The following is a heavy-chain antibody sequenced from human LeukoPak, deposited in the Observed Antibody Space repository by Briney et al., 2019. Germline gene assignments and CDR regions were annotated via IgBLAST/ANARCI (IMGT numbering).Heavy chain of an antibody. V-gene: IGHV3-30*04. CDR1: GFTFSSYA. CDR2: ISYDGSNK. Sequence: PGRSLRLSCAASGFTFSSYAMHWVRQAPGKGLEWVAVISYDGSNKYYADSVKGRFTISRDNYKKTLYLQMNSLRAEETAVYYCARAANAFDIWGQGTMVTVSS. CDR3: ARAANAFDI. J-gene: IGHJ3*02.